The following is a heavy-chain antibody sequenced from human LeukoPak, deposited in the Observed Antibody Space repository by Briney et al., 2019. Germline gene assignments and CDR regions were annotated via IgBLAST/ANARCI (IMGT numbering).Heavy chain of an antibody. CDR1: GGSISSGGYY. V-gene: IGHV4-61*08. CDR2: IYNSEST. CDR3: ARFHSGPSGWYVLWYFDL. J-gene: IGHJ2*01. D-gene: IGHD6-19*01. Sequence: PSETLSLACTVSGGSISSGGYYWSWIRQPPGKGLEWIGYIYNSESTKYNSSLESRVTMSADTSKKQLYLKLSPVTAADTAIYYCARFHSGPSGWYVLWYFDLWGRGTLVTVSS.